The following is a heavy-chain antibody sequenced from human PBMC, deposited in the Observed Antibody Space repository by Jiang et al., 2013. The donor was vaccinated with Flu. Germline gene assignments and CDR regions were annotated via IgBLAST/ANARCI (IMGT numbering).Heavy chain of an antibody. CDR3: TRARDLDYGESGY. Sequence: GLVQPGGSLRLSCAASGFIFSEYGMNWIRQAPGKGLEWVSYINSRSSIIYYADSVKGRFTISRDNAKNSMFLQMNSLRDEDTAIYYCTRARDLDYGESGYWGQGTLLTVSS. J-gene: IGHJ4*02. V-gene: IGHV3-48*02. CDR2: INSRSSII. CDR1: GFIFSEYG. D-gene: IGHD4-17*01.